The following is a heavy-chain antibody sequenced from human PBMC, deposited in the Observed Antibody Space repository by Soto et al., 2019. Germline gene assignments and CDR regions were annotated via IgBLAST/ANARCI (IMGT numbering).Heavy chain of an antibody. D-gene: IGHD3-22*01. J-gene: IGHJ4*02. CDR3: ARPTYYYDSSGYEYYFDY. CDR2: IYYSGST. Sequence: SETLSLTCTVSGGSISSSSYYWGWIRQPPGKGPEWIGSIYYSGSTYYNPSLKSRVTISVDTSKNQFSLKLSSVTAADTAVYYCARPTYYYDSSGYEYYFDYWGQGTLVTVS. CDR1: GGSISSSSYY. V-gene: IGHV4-39*01.